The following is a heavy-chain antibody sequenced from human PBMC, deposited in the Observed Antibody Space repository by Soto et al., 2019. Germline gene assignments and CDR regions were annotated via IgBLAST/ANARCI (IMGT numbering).Heavy chain of an antibody. V-gene: IGHV3-48*02. D-gene: IGHD2-21*01. CDR3: ARACTYCGGNPFYYNYGMDV. Sequence: PGGSLRLSCAASGFTFSSYSMNWVRQAPGKGLEWVSYISSSSSTIYYADSVKGRFTSSGDNAKNSLYLQMNSLRDEDTAVYYCARACTYCGGNPFYYNYGMDVWGQGTTVTVSS. CDR1: GFTFSSYS. CDR2: ISSSSSTI. J-gene: IGHJ6*02.